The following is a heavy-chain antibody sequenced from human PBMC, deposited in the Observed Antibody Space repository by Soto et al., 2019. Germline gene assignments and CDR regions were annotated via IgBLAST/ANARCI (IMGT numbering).Heavy chain of an antibody. CDR1: AGSISSADYY. Sequence: QVQLQESGPGLVKPSQTLSLTCTVSAGSISSADYYWSWIRQPPGKGLEWIGYIYYSGTTYYNPSLKGRVTISRDTSKNQFSLKLSFVVAADTAVYYCGSRGGNVWFDPWGQGTLVTVSS. CDR2: IYYSGTT. J-gene: IGHJ5*02. CDR3: GSRGGNVWFDP. V-gene: IGHV4-30-4*01. D-gene: IGHD3-16*01.